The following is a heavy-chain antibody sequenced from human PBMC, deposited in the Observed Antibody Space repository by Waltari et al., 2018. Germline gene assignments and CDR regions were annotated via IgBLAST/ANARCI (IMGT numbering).Heavy chain of an antibody. J-gene: IGHJ4*02. Sequence: QVQLVESGGGVVQPGGSLRLSCATSGFTFSISGMTWVRQAPGKGLEWVAYINRDGINQHYADSVKGRFTVSRDNSKNTLYLEMNSLRPEDTAIYYCASRRTASIYYFEDWGQGTLVTVSS. CDR1: GFTFSISG. V-gene: IGHV3-30*02. CDR2: INRDGINQ. CDR3: ASRRTASIYYFED. D-gene: IGHD1-1*01.